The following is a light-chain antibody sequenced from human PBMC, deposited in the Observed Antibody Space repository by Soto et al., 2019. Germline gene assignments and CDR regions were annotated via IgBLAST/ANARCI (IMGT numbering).Light chain of an antibody. CDR1: QGISTY. V-gene: IGKV1-39*01. Sequence: DIQMTQSPSSLSASVGDRVTITCRASQGISTYLNWYQQKPGKAPKLLIYAASSLQSGVPSRFAGSGSGTDFTLTIISLQPEDYATYFCQQSYTMPYVFGPGTKVDNK. CDR3: QQSYTMPYV. J-gene: IGKJ2*01. CDR2: AAS.